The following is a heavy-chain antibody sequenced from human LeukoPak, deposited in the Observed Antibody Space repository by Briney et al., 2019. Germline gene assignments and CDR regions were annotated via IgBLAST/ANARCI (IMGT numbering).Heavy chain of an antibody. V-gene: IGHV3-23*01. CDR2: ISGSGGST. Sequence: SGGSLRLSCAASGFTFSSYAMSWVRQAPGKGLEWVSAISGSGGSTYYADSVKGRFTISRDNSKNTLYLQMNSLRAEDTAVYYCAKAHPLEWLPWGLYYYYMDVWGKGTTVTVSS. CDR3: AKAHPLEWLPWGLYYYYMDV. J-gene: IGHJ6*03. D-gene: IGHD3-3*01. CDR1: GFTFSSYA.